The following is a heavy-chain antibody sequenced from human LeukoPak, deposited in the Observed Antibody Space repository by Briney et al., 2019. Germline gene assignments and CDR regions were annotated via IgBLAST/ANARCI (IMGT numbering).Heavy chain of an antibody. CDR1: GDSISSYF. V-gene: IGHV4-59*08. CDR3: ARHYPYGSGSYSPFYFDY. J-gene: IGHJ4*02. Sequence: SETLSVTCTVSGDSISSYFWSWTRQPPGKGLEWMGYVYYIGSTNYNPSLKSRVTISVDTSKNQFSLKLSSVTAADTGVYYCARHYPYGSGSYSPFYFDYWGQGTLVTVSS. CDR2: VYYIGST. D-gene: IGHD3-10*01.